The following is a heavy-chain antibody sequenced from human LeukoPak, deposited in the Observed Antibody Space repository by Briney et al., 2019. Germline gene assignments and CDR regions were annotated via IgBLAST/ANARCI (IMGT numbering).Heavy chain of an antibody. D-gene: IGHD1-7*01. V-gene: IGHV3-48*03. Sequence: GGSLRLSCAASELTFSTYEMNWVRQAPGKGLEWISYISGSGSNIYYADSVKGRFTVSRDNAKKSLYLQMNSLRTEDTAVYYCAGGWNYGYWGQGTQVTVSS. CDR3: AGGWNYGY. J-gene: IGHJ4*02. CDR1: ELTFSTYE. CDR2: ISGSGSNI.